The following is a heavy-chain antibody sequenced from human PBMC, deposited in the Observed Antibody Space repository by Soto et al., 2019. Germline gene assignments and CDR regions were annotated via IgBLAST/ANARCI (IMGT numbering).Heavy chain of an antibody. J-gene: IGHJ6*02. CDR3: ARGGLTAVVRCSRYGLDV. D-gene: IGHD3-10*01. CDR2: INTTSTDI. V-gene: IGHV3-21*01. Sequence: GGSLRLSCAASGFTFSVYTMHWFRHAPGKGLELVASINTTSTDIYYADSVKGRFTVSRDNVNNSLYLQMTSLRADDTAVYYCARGGLTAVVRCSRYGLDVRGQGTTVTVSS. CDR1: GFTFSVYT.